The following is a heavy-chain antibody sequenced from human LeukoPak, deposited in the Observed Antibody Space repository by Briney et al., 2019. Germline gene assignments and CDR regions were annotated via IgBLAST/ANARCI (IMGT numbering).Heavy chain of an antibody. D-gene: IGHD3-22*01. Sequence: PGGSLRLSCAASGFTVSSNYMSWVRQAPGKGLEWVAVIWYDGSNKYYADSVKGRFTISRDNSKNTLYLQMNSLRAEDTAVYYCARTNYYDSSGYYEWGQGTLVTVSS. J-gene: IGHJ4*02. V-gene: IGHV3-33*08. CDR1: GFTVSSNY. CDR2: IWYDGSNK. CDR3: ARTNYYDSSGYYE.